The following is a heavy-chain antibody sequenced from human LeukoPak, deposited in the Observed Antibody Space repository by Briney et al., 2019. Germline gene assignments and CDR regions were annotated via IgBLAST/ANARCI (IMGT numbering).Heavy chain of an antibody. CDR3: ARDGPLLLWFGEANAFDI. CDR2: ISGSGGST. J-gene: IGHJ3*02. CDR1: GFTFSSYA. V-gene: IGHV3-23*01. D-gene: IGHD3-10*01. Sequence: GGSLRLSCAASGFTFSSYAMSWVRQAPGKGLEWVSAISGSGGSTYYADSVKGRFTISRDNSKNTLYLQMNSLRAEDTAVYYCARDGPLLLWFGEANAFDIWGQGTMVTVSS.